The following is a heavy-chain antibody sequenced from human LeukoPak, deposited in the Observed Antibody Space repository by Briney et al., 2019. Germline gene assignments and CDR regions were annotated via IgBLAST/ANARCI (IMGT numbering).Heavy chain of an antibody. Sequence: PGTSLRLSCAASGFTFRNFPIHWVRQAPGKGLEWVAVVSMAGDTKYYADSVKGRFTLSRDNSNNMVYLQMNSLRPEDTAVYFCARAYGSGAYPDWGQGTLVIVSS. J-gene: IGHJ4*02. CDR2: VSMAGDTK. V-gene: IGHV3-30*04. CDR3: ARAYGSGAYPD. CDR1: GFTFRNFP. D-gene: IGHD3-10*01.